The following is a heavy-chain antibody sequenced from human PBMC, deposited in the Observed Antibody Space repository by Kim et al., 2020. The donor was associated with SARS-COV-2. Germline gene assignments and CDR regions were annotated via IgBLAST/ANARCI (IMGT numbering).Heavy chain of an antibody. J-gene: IGHJ3*02. V-gene: IGHV3-30-3*01. D-gene: IGHD1-26*01. CDR1: GFTFSSYA. CDR3: ARGRGGSYFDAFDI. CDR2: ISYDGSNK. Sequence: GGSLGLSCAASGFTFSSYAMHWVRQAPGKGLEWVAVISYDGSNKYYADSVKGRFTISRDNSKNTLYLQMNSLRAEDTAVYYCARGRGGSYFDAFDIWGQ.